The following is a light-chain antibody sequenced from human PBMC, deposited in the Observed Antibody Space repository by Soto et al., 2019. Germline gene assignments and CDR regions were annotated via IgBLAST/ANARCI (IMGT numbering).Light chain of an antibody. CDR1: QSISSY. V-gene: IGKV1-5*01. CDR2: DAS. J-gene: IGKJ4*01. CDR3: QQYSSYPLT. Sequence: DIQMTQSPSTLSASVGDRVTIACRASQSISSYLAWYQRTPGKAPKLLIYDASNLETGVPSRFSGSGSGTDFTLTISSLQPDDFATYYCQQYSSYPLTFGGGTKVEI.